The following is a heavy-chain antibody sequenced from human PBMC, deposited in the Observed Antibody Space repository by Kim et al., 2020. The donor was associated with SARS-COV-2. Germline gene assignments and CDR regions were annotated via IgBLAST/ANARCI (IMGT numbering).Heavy chain of an antibody. CDR2: IYSGGST. Sequence: GGSLRLSCAASGFTVSSNYMSWVRQAPGKGLEWVSVIYSGGSTYYADSVKGRFTISRDNSKNTLYLQMNSLRAEDTAVYYCASSGRSIAVAATSIGDAFDIWGQGTMVTVSS. J-gene: IGHJ3*02. V-gene: IGHV3-66*01. D-gene: IGHD6-19*01. CDR3: ASSGRSIAVAATSIGDAFDI. CDR1: GFTVSSNY.